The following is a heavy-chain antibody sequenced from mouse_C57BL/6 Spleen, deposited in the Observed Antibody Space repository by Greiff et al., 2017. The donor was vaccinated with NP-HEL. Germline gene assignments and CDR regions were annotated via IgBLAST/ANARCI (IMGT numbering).Heavy chain of an antibody. Sequence: VQLQESGAELVKPGASVKISCKASGYAFSSYWMNWVKQRPGKGLEWIGQIYPGDGDTNYNGKFKGKATLTADKSSSTAYMQLSSLTSEDSAVYFCARGGPYPAGAMDYWGQGTSVTVSS. V-gene: IGHV1-80*01. CDR3: ARGGPYPAGAMDY. D-gene: IGHD6-5*01. J-gene: IGHJ4*01. CDR2: IYPGDGDT. CDR1: GYAFSSYW.